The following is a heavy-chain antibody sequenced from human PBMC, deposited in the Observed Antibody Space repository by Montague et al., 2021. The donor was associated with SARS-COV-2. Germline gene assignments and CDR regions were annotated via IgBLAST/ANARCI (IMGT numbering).Heavy chain of an antibody. V-gene: IGHV3-20*04. CDR2: ISRSGDST. J-gene: IGHJ4*02. D-gene: IGHD3-10*01. Sequence: SLRLSWAVSGFTFNDYGMSWVRQVPGKGLEWVSGISRSGDSTAYGDSVKGRFIISRDNAKNTLYLQMNSLRVEDTAFYYCSRGGGMIRGVVDFWGQGILVSVSS. CDR3: SRGGGMIRGVVDF. CDR1: GFTFNDYG.